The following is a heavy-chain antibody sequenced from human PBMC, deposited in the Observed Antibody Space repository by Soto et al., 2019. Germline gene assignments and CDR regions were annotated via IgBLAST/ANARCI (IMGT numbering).Heavy chain of an antibody. V-gene: IGHV4-61*01. CDR3: ASRGIGDFLFDY. Sequence: PSETLSLTCTVSGGSVSSGSYYWSWIRQPPGKGLEWIGYIYYSGSTNYSPSLKSRVTISVDTSKNQFSLKLSSVTAADTAVYYCASRGIGDFLFDYWGQGTLVTVSS. D-gene: IGHD4-17*01. CDR1: GGSVSSGSYY. J-gene: IGHJ4*02. CDR2: IYYSGST.